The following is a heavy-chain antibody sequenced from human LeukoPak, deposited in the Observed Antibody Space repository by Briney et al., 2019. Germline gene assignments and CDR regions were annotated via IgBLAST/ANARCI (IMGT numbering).Heavy chain of an antibody. Sequence: SGGSLRLSCAASGFTFRNYGMSWVRQAPGKGLEWVSAISNSGGNTYYADSVKGRFTISRGNSRNTLYLQMNSLRAEDTAVYYCAKSGGTTSGFDYWGQGTLVTVSS. CDR1: GFTFRNYG. CDR2: ISNSGGNT. J-gene: IGHJ4*02. V-gene: IGHV3-23*01. CDR3: AKSGGTTSGFDY. D-gene: IGHD3-10*01.